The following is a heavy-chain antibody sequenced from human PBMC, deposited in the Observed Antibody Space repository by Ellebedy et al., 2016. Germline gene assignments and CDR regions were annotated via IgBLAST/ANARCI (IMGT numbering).Heavy chain of an antibody. Sequence: GGSLRLSCAASGFTFDDYAMHWVRQAPGKGLEWVSSISSSSTYIYYSDSVKGRFTISRDNAKNSLYLQMNNLRADDTAIYYCSRAEDYWGQGILVTVSS. CDR1: GFTFDDYA. J-gene: IGHJ4*02. CDR3: SRAEDY. CDR2: ISSSSTYI. V-gene: IGHV3-21*04.